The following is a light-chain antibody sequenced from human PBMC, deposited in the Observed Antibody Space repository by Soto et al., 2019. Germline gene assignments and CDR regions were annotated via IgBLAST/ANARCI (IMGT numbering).Light chain of an antibody. CDR3: QQYVTSPPMYT. J-gene: IGKJ2*01. CDR1: QSVSSSY. Sequence: ENVLTQSPGTLSLSPGERATLSCRASQSVSSSYLAWYQQKPGQAPRLLIYDTSSRATGIPDTFSGSGSGTDFTFTISRLEPEDFAVYYCQQYVTSPPMYTFGQGTKLEIK. V-gene: IGKV3-20*01. CDR2: DTS.